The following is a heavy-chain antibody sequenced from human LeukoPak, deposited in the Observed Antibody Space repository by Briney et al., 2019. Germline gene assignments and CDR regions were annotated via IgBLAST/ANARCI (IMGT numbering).Heavy chain of an antibody. D-gene: IGHD6-13*01. V-gene: IGHV1-2*02. CDR1: GYTFTGYY. CDR3: ARGGSSSWQEFFYYYYGMDV. J-gene: IGHJ6*02. CDR2: INPNSGGT. Sequence: ASVKVSCKASGYTFTGYYMHWVRQAPGQGLEWMGWINPNSGGTNYAQKFQGRVTMTRDTSTSTAYMELSRLRSDDTAVYYCARGGSSSWQEFFYYYYGMDVWGQGTTVTVSS.